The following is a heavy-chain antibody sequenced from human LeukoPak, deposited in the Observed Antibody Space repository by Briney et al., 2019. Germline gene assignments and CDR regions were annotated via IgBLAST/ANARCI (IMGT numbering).Heavy chain of an antibody. J-gene: IGHJ4*02. Sequence: GGSLRLSCAASGFTVSSNYMSWVRQAPGKGLEWVSVIYSGGSTYYADSVKGRFTISRDNSKNTLYLQMNSLRAEDTAVYYCASRIAAAGGIGYWGQGTLVTVSS. CDR2: IYSGGST. V-gene: IGHV3-53*01. CDR1: GFTVSSNY. D-gene: IGHD6-13*01. CDR3: ASRIAAAGGIGY.